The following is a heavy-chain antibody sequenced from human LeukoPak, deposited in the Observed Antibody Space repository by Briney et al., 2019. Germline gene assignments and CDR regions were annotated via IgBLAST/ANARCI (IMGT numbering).Heavy chain of an antibody. CDR3: AKKISGLYPFDF. V-gene: IGHV3-23*01. CDR2: ISSSGDDT. Sequence: GGSLRLSCAASGFTFSSSAMSWVRQAPGKGLEWVSGISSSGDDTAYADSVKGRFTISRDNSKNTLYLQMNSLRAEDTAIYYCAKKISGLYPFDFWGQGTLVTVSS. J-gene: IGHJ4*02. CDR1: GFTFSSSA.